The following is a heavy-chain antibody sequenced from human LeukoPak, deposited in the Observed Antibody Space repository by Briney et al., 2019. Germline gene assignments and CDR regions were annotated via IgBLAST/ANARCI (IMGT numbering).Heavy chain of an antibody. CDR2: ISGSGGST. J-gene: IGHJ4*01. V-gene: IGHV3-23*01. Sequence: GGSLGLSCAASGFTFSSYAMSWVRQAPGKGLEWVSAISGSGGSTYYADSVKGRFTISRDNSKNTLYLQMNSLRAEDTAVYYCARGVGYGDSRHYDHWGHGILVTVSS. CDR1: GFTFSSYA. D-gene: IGHD4-17*01. CDR3: ARGVGYGDSRHYDH.